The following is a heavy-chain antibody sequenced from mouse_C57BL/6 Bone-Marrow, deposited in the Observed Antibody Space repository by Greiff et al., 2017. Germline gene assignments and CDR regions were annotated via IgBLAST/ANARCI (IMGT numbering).Heavy chain of an antibody. V-gene: IGHV1-64*01. CDR2: IHPNSGST. J-gene: IGHJ2*01. D-gene: IGHD4-1*01. Sequence: QVQLQQPGAELVKPGASVKLSCKASGYTFTSYWMHWVKQRPGQGLVWIGMIHPNSGSTNYNEKFKSKATLTVDKSSSTAYMQLSSLTSEDSAVYYCARRELGPFDYWGQGTTLTVSS. CDR1: GYTFTSYW. CDR3: ARRELGPFDY.